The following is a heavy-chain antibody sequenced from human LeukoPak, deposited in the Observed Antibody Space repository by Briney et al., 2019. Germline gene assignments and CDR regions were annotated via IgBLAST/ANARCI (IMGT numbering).Heavy chain of an antibody. V-gene: IGHV3-48*01. CDR2: ISSLSGTI. Sequence: GGSPRLSCAASGFTFSMYSMNWVRQAPGKGLEGGSYISSLSGTIEYADCVKGRFTISRDNGKNSLYLQMNSLRAEDTDIYYCARDQGGPTAYWGQGTLVTVSS. D-gene: IGHD1-26*01. J-gene: IGHJ4*02. CDR1: GFTFSMYS. CDR3: ARDQGGPTAY.